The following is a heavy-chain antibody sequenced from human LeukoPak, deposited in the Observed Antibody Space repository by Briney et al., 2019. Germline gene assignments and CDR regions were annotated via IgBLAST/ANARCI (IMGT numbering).Heavy chain of an antibody. D-gene: IGHD3-3*01. CDR3: ARADRSGAAYYDFWSGYPLDY. CDR1: GGTFSSYA. V-gene: IGHV1-69*05. Sequence: SVKVSCKASGGTFSSYAISWVRQAPGRGLEWMGGIIPIFGTANYAQKFQGRVTITTDESTSTAYMELSSLRSEDTAVYYCARADRSGAAYYDFWSGYPLDYWGQGTLVTVSS. CDR2: IIPIFGTA. J-gene: IGHJ4*02.